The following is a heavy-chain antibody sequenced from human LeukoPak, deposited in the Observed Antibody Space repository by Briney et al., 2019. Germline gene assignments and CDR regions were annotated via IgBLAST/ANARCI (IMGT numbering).Heavy chain of an antibody. V-gene: IGHV1-69*13. CDR2: IIPLFGTA. D-gene: IGHD3-10*01. CDR1: GGTFSSYA. CDR3: AREWAGAGSGNYYY. J-gene: IGHJ4*02. Sequence: SVNVSCTVSGGTFSSYAISWVRQAPGQGLEWMGGIIPLFGTAYYAQKFLGRVIITADESTSTTHMYLSSPKAEDTAVYYCAREWAGAGSGNYYYWGQGTLVTVSS.